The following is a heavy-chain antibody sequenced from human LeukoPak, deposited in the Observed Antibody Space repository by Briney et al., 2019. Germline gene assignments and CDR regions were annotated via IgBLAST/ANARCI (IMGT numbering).Heavy chain of an antibody. J-gene: IGHJ5*02. CDR3: ARDNGPIFGVVTPNWFDP. Sequence: ASVKVSCKASGYTFTSYYMHWVRQAPGQGLEWMGIINPSGGSTSYAQKCQGRVTMTRDTSTSTVYMELSSLRSEDTAVYYCARDNGPIFGVVTPNWFDPWGQGTLVTVSS. CDR1: GYTFTSYY. D-gene: IGHD3-3*01. V-gene: IGHV1-46*01. CDR2: INPSGGST.